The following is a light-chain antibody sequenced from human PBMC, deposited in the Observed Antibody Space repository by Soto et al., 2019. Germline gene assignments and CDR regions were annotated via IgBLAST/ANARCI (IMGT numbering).Light chain of an antibody. CDR2: DAS. CDR3: QQYDSYSAT. CDR1: QRISGW. J-gene: IGKJ1*01. V-gene: IGKV1-5*01. Sequence: DIQMTQSPSTLSASVGYTVTITCRASQRISGWLAWYQQKPGKAPKLLIYDASSLKRGVPSRFSGSYSGTEFTLTISSLQPDDFATYYCQQYDSYSATFGPGTKVDIK.